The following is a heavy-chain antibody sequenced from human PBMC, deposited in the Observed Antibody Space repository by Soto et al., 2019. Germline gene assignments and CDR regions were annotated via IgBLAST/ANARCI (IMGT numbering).Heavy chain of an antibody. V-gene: IGHV6-1*01. Sequence: SQTLSLTCAISGDSVSSNSATWNWIRQSPSRGLEWLGRTYYRSKWYSDYAVSVKSRITINPDTSKNQFSLQLNSVTPEDTAVYYCARGGDSYGYGEYYYYGMDVWGQGTTVTVSS. D-gene: IGHD5-18*01. CDR1: GDSVSSNSAT. J-gene: IGHJ6*02. CDR3: ARGGDSYGYGEYYYYGMDV. CDR2: TYYRSKWYS.